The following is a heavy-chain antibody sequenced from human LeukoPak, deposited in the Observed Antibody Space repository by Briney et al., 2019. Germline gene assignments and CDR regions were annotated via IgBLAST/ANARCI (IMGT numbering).Heavy chain of an antibody. V-gene: IGHV3-48*03. J-gene: IGHJ4*02. D-gene: IGHD3-16*01. CDR1: GFTFSAYE. Sequence: GGSLRLSCAASGFTFSAYEMNWVRQAPGKGLEWLSYISGSGDTIYYAESVKGRFTISRDNAKNSLYLQMSSLRAEDTAVCYCVSAYGGLLDYWGQGTLVTVSS. CDR2: ISGSGDTI. CDR3: VSAYGGLLDY.